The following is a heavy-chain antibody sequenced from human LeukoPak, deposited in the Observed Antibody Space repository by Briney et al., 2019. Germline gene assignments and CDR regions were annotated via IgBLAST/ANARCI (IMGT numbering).Heavy chain of an antibody. D-gene: IGHD3-10*01. J-gene: IGHJ4*02. Sequence: SETLSLTCTVSGGSISSSSYYWGWIRQPPGKGLEWIGSIYYSGSTYYNPSLKSRVTISVDTSKNQFSLKLSSVTAADTAVYYYARDYYGSGSYLRFGGQGTLVTVSS. V-gene: IGHV4-39*07. CDR2: IYYSGST. CDR1: GGSISSSSYY. CDR3: ARDYYGSGSYLRF.